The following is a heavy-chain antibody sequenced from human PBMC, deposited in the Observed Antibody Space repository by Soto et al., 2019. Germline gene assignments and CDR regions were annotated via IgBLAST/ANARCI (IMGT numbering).Heavy chain of an antibody. CDR1: GFTFGSYW. Sequence: GGSLRLSCAASGFTFGSYWMSWVRQAPGKGLEWVANIKQDGSEKYYVDSVKGRFTISRDNAKNSLYLQMNSLRAEDTAVYYCARDHDYGGNYYYYGMDVWGQGTTVTVSS. V-gene: IGHV3-7*03. CDR3: ARDHDYGGNYYYYGMDV. CDR2: IKQDGSEK. J-gene: IGHJ6*02. D-gene: IGHD4-17*01.